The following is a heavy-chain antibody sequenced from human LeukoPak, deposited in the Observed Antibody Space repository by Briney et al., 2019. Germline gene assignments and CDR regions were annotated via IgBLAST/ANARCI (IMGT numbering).Heavy chain of an antibody. Sequence: SETLSLTCVVYGGSFSGYYWSWIRQPPGKGREWIGEINHSGSTNYNPSLKSRVTISLDTSKNQFSLTLSSVTAADTAVYYCARGPLRSGYYRPNWFDPWGQGTLVTVSS. D-gene: IGHD3-3*01. CDR1: GGSFSGYY. CDR3: ARGPLRSGYYRPNWFDP. V-gene: IGHV4-34*01. J-gene: IGHJ5*02. CDR2: INHSGST.